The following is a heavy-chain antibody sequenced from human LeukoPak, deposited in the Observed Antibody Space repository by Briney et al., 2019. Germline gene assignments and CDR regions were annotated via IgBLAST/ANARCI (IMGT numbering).Heavy chain of an antibody. V-gene: IGHV1-2*06. CDR1: GYTFTDYY. CDR2: INPNSGDT. CDR3: TRLSAHDVFDI. J-gene: IGHJ3*02. Sequence: ASVKVSCKASGYTFTDYYIHWVRQAPGQGLEWMGRINPNSGDTIHAQKFQGRVTMTRDTSISTAYMEMSRLRSDDTALYYCTRLSAHDVFDIWGQGTMVTASS.